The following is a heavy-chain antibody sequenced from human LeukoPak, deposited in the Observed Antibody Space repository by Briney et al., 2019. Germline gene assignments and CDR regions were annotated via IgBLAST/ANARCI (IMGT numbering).Heavy chain of an antibody. V-gene: IGHV3-53*01. J-gene: IGHJ4*02. CDR3: ARGGDSGYYDYFDY. CDR1: GFTVDSNC. CDR2: IYTGGNT. Sequence: GGSLRLSCAASGFTVDSNCLSWVRQAPGKGLEWVSTIYTGGNTYYAASVKGRFTISRDFSKNTVFLHMNSLRAEDTAMYYCARGGDSGYYDYFDYWGQGALVTVSS. D-gene: IGHD3-22*01.